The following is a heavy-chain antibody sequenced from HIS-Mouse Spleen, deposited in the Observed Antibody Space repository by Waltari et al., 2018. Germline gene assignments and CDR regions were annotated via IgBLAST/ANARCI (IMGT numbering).Heavy chain of an antibody. CDR2: IYHSGST. V-gene: IGHV4-38-2*02. Sequence: QVQLQESGPGLVKPSETLSLTCTVSGYSISSGYYWGWIRQPPGKGLEWIGSIYHSGSTYYYPSHKSRVTMSVDTSKSQFSLKLSSVTAADPAVYYCARDSWAYAIEYFQHWGQGTLVTVSS. CDR3: ARDSWAYAIEYFQH. CDR1: GYSISSGYY. D-gene: IGHD2-8*01. J-gene: IGHJ1*01.